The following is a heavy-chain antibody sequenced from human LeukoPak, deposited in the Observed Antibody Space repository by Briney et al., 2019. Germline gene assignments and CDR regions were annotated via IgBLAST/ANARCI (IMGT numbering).Heavy chain of an antibody. Sequence: GASVKVSCKASGYTFTGYYMHWVRQAPGQGLEWMGRINPNSGGTNYAQKFQGRVTMTRDTSVSTAYMELSRLRSDDTAVYYCARGAQERRGMDVWGQGTTVTVSS. J-gene: IGHJ6*02. CDR3: ARGAQERRGMDV. V-gene: IGHV1-2*06. CDR1: GYTFTGYY. CDR2: INPNSGGT.